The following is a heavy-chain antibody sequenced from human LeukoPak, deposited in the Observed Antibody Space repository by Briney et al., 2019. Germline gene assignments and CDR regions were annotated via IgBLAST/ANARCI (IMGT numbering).Heavy chain of an antibody. D-gene: IGHD6-13*01. CDR3: ARRRKGYSSSWYGRYFDY. CDR1: GDSVTGGLYY. J-gene: IGHJ4*02. CDR2: IYYSGST. Sequence: PSETLSLTCSVSGDSVTGGLYYWSWIRQPAGKGLEWIGYIYYSGSTNYNPSLKSRVTISVDTSKNQFSLKLSSVTAADTAVYYCARRRKGYSSSWYGRYFDYWGQGTLVTVSS. V-gene: IGHV4-61*10.